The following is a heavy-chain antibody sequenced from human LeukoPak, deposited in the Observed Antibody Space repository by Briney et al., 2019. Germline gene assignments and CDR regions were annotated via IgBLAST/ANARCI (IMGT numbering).Heavy chain of an antibody. J-gene: IGHJ4*02. V-gene: IGHV4-34*01. Sequence: SETLSLTCAVYGASFSGYYWSWIRQPPGKGLEWIGETNHSGSTNYNPSLKSRVTISVDTSKNQFSLKLNSVTAADTAVYYCARGLLRNYYGSGSRVDYWGQGTLVTVSS. CDR3: ARGLLRNYYGSGSRVDY. CDR1: GASFSGYY. CDR2: TNHSGST. D-gene: IGHD3-10*01.